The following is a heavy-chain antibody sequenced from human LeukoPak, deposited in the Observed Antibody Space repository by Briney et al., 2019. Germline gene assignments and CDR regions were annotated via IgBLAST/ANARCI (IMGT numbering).Heavy chain of an antibody. CDR1: GGSISSGGYY. CDR3: ARARLGYCSSTSCPGVDV. D-gene: IGHD2-2*01. J-gene: IGHJ6*04. Sequence: PSETLSLTCTVSGGSISSGGYYWSWIRQPPGKGLEWIGYIYHSGSTYYNPPLKSRVTISVDRSKNQFSLKLSSVTAADTAVYYRARARLGYCSSTSCPGVDVWGKGTTVTVSS. CDR2: IYHSGST. V-gene: IGHV4-30-2*01.